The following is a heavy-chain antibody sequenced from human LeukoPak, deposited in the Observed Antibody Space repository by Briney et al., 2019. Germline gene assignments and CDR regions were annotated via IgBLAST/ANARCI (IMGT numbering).Heavy chain of an antibody. J-gene: IGHJ4*02. CDR1: GFTFCSYG. D-gene: IGHD4-17*01. CDR2: IWYDGSNK. Sequence: SGRSLRLSCAASGFTFCSYGMHWVRQAPGKGLEGVAVIWYDGSNKYYADSVKGRFTISRDNSKNTLYLQMNSLRAEDTAVYYCARDGDDYGDYVSSKRGSPFYYFDYWGQRTLVTVSS. CDR3: ARDGDDYGDYVSSKRGSPFYYFDY. V-gene: IGHV3-33*01.